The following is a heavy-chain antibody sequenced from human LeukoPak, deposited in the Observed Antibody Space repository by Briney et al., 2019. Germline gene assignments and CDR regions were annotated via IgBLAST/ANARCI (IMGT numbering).Heavy chain of an antibody. CDR3: AKRGVVIRVILVGFHKEAYYFDS. CDR1: GITLSNYA. Sequence: GGSLRLSCAVSGITLSNYAMTWVRQAPGKGLEWVAGIRGSGGGTNYADSVKGRFTISRDNSKNTLYLQMNNLRVDDTAVYFCAKRGVVIRVILVGFHKEAYYFDSWGQGALVTVSS. V-gene: IGHV3-23*01. J-gene: IGHJ4*02. CDR2: IRGSGGGT. D-gene: IGHD3-22*01.